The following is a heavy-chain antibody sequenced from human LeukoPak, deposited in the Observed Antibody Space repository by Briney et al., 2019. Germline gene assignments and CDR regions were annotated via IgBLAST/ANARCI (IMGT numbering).Heavy chain of an antibody. Sequence: SETLSLTCAVLGGSFSGYFWTWIRQPPGKPWDWIGEITHSGSANNKPSLRSRVTVSVDTSKNQFTLRLTSVTAADTAVYYCARGWGMATTNWGYWSQGTLVTVSS. CDR1: GGSFSGYF. CDR3: ARGWGMATTNWGY. CDR2: ITHSGSA. D-gene: IGHD5-24*01. J-gene: IGHJ4*02. V-gene: IGHV4-34*01.